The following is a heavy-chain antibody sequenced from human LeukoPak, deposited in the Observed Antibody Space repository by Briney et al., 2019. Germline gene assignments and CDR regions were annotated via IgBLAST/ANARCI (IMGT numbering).Heavy chain of an antibody. CDR3: ARGKSRGSHIDY. D-gene: IGHD1-26*01. CDR1: GYSISSGYY. V-gene: IGHV4-38-2*02. J-gene: IGHJ4*02. Sequence: SETLSLTCTVSGYSISSGYYWGWIRQPPGKGLEWIGSIYHSGSTYYNPSLKSRVTISVDTSKNRFSLKLRSVTAADTAVYYCARGKSRGSHIDYWGQGTLVTVSS. CDR2: IYHSGST.